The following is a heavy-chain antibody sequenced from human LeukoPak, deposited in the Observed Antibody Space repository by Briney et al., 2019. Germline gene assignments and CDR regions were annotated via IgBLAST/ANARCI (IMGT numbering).Heavy chain of an antibody. CDR1: GYTFTGYY. CDR3: ARDSLSWRYFDL. D-gene: IGHD2/OR15-2a*01. J-gene: IGHJ2*01. CDR2: IIPILGIA. V-gene: IGHV1-69*04. Sequence: GASVKVSCKASGYTFTGYYMHWVRQAPGQGLEWMGRIIPILGIANYAQKFQGRVTITADKSTSTAYMELSSLRSEDTAVYYCARDSLSWRYFDLWGRGTLVTVSS.